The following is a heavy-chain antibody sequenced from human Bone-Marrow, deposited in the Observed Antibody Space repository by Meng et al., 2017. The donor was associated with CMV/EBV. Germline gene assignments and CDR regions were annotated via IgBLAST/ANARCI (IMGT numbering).Heavy chain of an antibody. CDR3: AREPFGKSGDCYYYYGMDV. Sequence: ASVKVSCKASGYTFTSYGISWVRQAPGQGLEWMGWISAYNGNTNYAQKPQGRVTMTTDTSTSTAYMELRSLRSDDTAVYYCAREPFGKSGDCYYYYGMDVWGQGTTVTVSS. J-gene: IGHJ6*02. V-gene: IGHV1-18*01. CDR2: ISAYNGNT. CDR1: GYTFTSYG. D-gene: IGHD3-10*01.